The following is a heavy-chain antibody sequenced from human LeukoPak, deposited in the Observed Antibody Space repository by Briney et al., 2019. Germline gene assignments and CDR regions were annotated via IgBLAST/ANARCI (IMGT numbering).Heavy chain of an antibody. CDR3: ARDRYCSSTSCYFDY. D-gene: IGHD2-2*01. V-gene: IGHV3-21*01. CDR2: ISSSSSYI. Sequence: GGSLRLSCAASGFTFSSYSMNWVRQAPGKGLEWVSSISSSSSYIYYADSVKGRFTISRDNAKNSLYLQMNSLRAEGTAVYYCARDRYCSSTSCYFDYWGQGTLVTVSS. J-gene: IGHJ4*02. CDR1: GFTFSSYS.